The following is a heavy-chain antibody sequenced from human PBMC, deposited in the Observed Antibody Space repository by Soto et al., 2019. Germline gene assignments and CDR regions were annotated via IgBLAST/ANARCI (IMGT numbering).Heavy chain of an antibody. CDR3: ARDYYSSNWENGYYYYAMDV. CDR1: GFTFSSYS. CDR2: ISSSSSYI. Sequence: GGSLRLSCAASGFTFSSYSMNWVRQAPGKGLEWVSPISSSSSYIYYADSVKGRFTISRDNAKNSPYLQMNSLRAEDTAVYYCARDYYSSNWENGYYYYAMDVWGQGTTVTVSS. V-gene: IGHV3-21*01. D-gene: IGHD6-13*01. J-gene: IGHJ6*02.